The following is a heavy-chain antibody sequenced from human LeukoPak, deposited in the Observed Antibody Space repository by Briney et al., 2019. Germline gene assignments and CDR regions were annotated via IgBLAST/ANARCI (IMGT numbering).Heavy chain of an antibody. CDR1: GGSISSSSYY. CDR2: IYYSGST. J-gene: IGHJ4*02. D-gene: IGHD3-22*01. Sequence: SETLSLTCTVSGGSISSSSYYWGWIRQPPGKGLEWIGSIYYSGSTYYNPSLKSRVTISVDTSKNQFSLKLSSVTAADTAVYYCARDRDDSSGYYSGNYFDYWGQGTLVTVSS. V-gene: IGHV4-39*07. CDR3: ARDRDDSSGYYSGNYFDY.